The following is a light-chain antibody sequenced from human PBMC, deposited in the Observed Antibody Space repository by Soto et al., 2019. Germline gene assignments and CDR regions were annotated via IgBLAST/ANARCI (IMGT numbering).Light chain of an antibody. J-gene: IGKJ5*01. CDR3: QQRSNWPPT. V-gene: IGKV3-11*01. CDR1: QSVSSY. CDR2: DAS. Sequence: DIVLTQSPATLSLSPGERATLSCRASQSVSSYLAWYQQKPGQAPRLLIYDASNRATGIPARFSGRGSGTDFTLTISSLEPEDFAVYYCQQRSNWPPTFGQGTRLEIK.